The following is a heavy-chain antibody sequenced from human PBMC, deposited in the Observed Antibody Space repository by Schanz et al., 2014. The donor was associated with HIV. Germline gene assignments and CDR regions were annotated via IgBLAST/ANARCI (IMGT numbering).Heavy chain of an antibody. CDR1: GFTFSDYS. Sequence: QVQLVESGGGVVQPGRSLRLSCAASGFTFSDYSMHWVRQAPGKALEWVAVISHDGTNKFYAGSVKDRFTISRDNAKNTLYLQMNRLRAEDTAVYYCAREGFYGWGQGTLVTVSP. CDR3: AREGFYG. J-gene: IGHJ4*02. D-gene: IGHD3-10*01. V-gene: IGHV3-30-3*01. CDR2: ISHDGTNK.